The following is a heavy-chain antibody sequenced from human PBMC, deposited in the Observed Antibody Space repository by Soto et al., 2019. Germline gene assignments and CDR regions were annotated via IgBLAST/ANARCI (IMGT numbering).Heavy chain of an antibody. D-gene: IGHD3-16*02. V-gene: IGHV3-48*02. CDR3: ASRLSSLGY. Sequence: PGGSLRLSCKASGFSFSSNSMGWLRQAPGKGLDWVSSISSSSDTIYYADSVKGRFTNSRDNAKNSLYLQMNSLRDEDTAVYYCASRLSSLGYWGQGTLVTAPQ. J-gene: IGHJ4*02. CDR1: GFSFSSNS. CDR2: ISSSSDTI.